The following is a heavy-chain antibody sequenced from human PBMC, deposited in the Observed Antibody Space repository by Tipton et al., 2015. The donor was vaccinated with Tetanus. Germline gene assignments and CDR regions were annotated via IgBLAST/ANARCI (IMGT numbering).Heavy chain of an antibody. D-gene: IGHD3-3*01. CDR1: GGPVSSSNW. CDR2: ILYGKST. V-gene: IGHV4-4*01. CDR3: ARIYYYWSGYFDF. Sequence: TLSLTCDVSGGPVSSSNWWSWVRQAPGKGLEYIGYILYGKSTHYNPSLKSRVSMSADPAKNQFSLRLTSVTAADTAVYFCARIYYYWSGYFDFWGQGALVTVSP. J-gene: IGHJ4*02.